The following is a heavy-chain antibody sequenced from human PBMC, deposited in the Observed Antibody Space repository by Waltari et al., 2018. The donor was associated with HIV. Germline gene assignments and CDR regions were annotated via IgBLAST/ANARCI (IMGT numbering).Heavy chain of an antibody. CDR2: IFPSDSDT. V-gene: IGHV5-51*01. J-gene: IGHJ4*02. Sequence: EVQLVQSGPEVKKAGESLKLSCKASGSTFYSNWIGWVRQMPGKGLEWVAIIFPSDSDTRYSPSFQGQVTIAADRSTATAYLEWRSLKASDTATYYCVRRPSGRAFDYWGQGTLVTVSS. CDR3: VRRPSGRAFDY. CDR1: GSTFYSNW.